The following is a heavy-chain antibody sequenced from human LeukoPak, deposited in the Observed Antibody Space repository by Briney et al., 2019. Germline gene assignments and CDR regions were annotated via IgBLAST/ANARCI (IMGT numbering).Heavy chain of an antibody. D-gene: IGHD2-2*02. V-gene: IGHV3-53*01. Sequence: GTLRLSCAASGFTVTSNYMSRVRQSPGPELECVSVIYSGGNTDYADSVKGRFTISRDNSKNTLYLQMNSLRAEDTAVYYCASLQVDPCSSTSCYTDVWGQGTTATVSS. CDR1: GFTVTSNY. J-gene: IGHJ6*02. CDR2: IYSGGNT. CDR3: ASLQVDPCSSTSCYTDV.